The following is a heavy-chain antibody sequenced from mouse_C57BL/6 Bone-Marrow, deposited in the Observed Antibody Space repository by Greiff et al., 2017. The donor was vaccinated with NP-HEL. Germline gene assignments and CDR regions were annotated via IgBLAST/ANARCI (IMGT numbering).Heavy chain of an antibody. V-gene: IGHV5-9-1*02. CDR3: TRDRRGFITTVVSPFAY. CDR2: ISSGGDYI. CDR1: GFTFSSYA. Sequence: EVQGVQSGAGLVKPGGSLKLSCAASGFTFSSYAMSWVRQTPEKRLEWVAYISSGGDYIYYADTVKGRFTISIDNARNTLYLQMSSLKSEDTAMYYCTRDRRGFITTVVSPFAYWGQGTPVTVSA. J-gene: IGHJ3*01. D-gene: IGHD1-1*01.